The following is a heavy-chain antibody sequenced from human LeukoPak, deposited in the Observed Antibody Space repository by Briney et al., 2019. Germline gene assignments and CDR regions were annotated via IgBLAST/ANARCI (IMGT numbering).Heavy chain of an antibody. D-gene: IGHD6-6*01. CDR2: IRYDGSNK. Sequence: PGGSLRLSCAASGFTFSSYAMHWVRQAPGKGLEWVAFIRYDGSNKYYADSVKGRFTISRDNSKNTLYLQMNSLRAEDTAVYYCAKVGSSSFTTDHWGQGTLVTVSS. V-gene: IGHV3-30*02. CDR3: AKVGSSSFTTDH. CDR1: GFTFSSYA. J-gene: IGHJ5*02.